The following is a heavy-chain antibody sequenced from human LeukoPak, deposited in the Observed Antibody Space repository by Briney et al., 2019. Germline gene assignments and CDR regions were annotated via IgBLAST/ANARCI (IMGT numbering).Heavy chain of an antibody. D-gene: IGHD3-10*01. CDR3: ARDGQLEPVAITMVYNWFDP. V-gene: IGHV7-4-1*02. J-gene: IGHJ5*02. CDR1: GYTFTSYA. Sequence: GASVNVSCKASGYTFTSYAMNWVRQAPGQGLEWMGWINTNTGNPTYAQGFTGRFVFSLDTPVSTAYLQISSLKAEDTAVYYCARDGQLEPVAITMVYNWFDPWGQGTLVTVSS. CDR2: INTNTGNP.